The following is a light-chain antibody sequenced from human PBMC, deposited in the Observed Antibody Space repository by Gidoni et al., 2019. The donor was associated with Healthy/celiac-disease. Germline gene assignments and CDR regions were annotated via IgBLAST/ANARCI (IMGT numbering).Light chain of an antibody. Sequence: QSVLTQPPSVSGAPGQRVTISCTGSSSNIGAGYDVHWYQQLPGTAPQLPIYGNSNRPSGVPYRFSGSKSCTSASLAITWLQAEDEADYYCQSYDSSLRGYVFGTGTKVTVL. CDR1: SSNIGAGYD. J-gene: IGLJ1*01. V-gene: IGLV1-40*01. CDR3: QSYDSSLRGYV. CDR2: GNS.